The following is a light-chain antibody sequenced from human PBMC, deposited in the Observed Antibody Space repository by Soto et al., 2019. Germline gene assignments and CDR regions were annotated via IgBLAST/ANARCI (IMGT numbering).Light chain of an antibody. CDR1: QSVSSSY. Sequence: EIVLTQSPGTLSLSPGERATLSCRASQSVSSSYLAWYQHKPGQAPRLLISGTSSRATGIPDRFSGSGAGTDFTLTISGLEPEDFAVYYCQQYGTTPWTFGQGTKVDIK. V-gene: IGKV3-20*01. CDR3: QQYGTTPWT. J-gene: IGKJ1*01. CDR2: GTS.